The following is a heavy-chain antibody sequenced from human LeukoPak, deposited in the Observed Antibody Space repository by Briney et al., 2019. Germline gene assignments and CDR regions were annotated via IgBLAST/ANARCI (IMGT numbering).Heavy chain of an antibody. CDR3: ARTDYDILTGSGAFDI. D-gene: IGHD3-9*01. V-gene: IGHV4-59*01. Sequence: PSETLSLTCTVSGGSISSYYWSWIRQPPGKGLEWIGYIYYSGSTNYNPSLKSRVTISVDTSKNQFSLKLSSVTAAGTAVYYCARTDYDILTGSGAFDIWGQGTMVTVSS. CDR1: GGSISSYY. CDR2: IYYSGST. J-gene: IGHJ3*02.